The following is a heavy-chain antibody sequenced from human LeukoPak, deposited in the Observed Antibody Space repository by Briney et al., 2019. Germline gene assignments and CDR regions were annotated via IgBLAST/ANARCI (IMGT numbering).Heavy chain of an antibody. J-gene: IGHJ6*03. CDR3: TTAPIAAAGQHLRSYYDMDV. CDR2: MSPIFGTA. CDR1: GGTFSSYA. V-gene: IGHV1-69*06. Sequence: SVKVSCTASGGTFSSYAISWVRQAPGPGLEWMGGMSPIFGTANYAKKFQGRVTITADNSTSTAYMELSSLRSEDTAVYYCTTAPIAAAGQHLRSYYDMDVWGKGTTVTVSS. D-gene: IGHD6-13*01.